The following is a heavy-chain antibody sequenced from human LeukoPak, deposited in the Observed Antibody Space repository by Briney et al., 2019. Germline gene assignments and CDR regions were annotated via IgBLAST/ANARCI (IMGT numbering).Heavy chain of an antibody. CDR3: ARVPMTSRDVTFDY. J-gene: IGHJ4*02. V-gene: IGHV1-8*01. D-gene: IGHD3-22*01. CDR1: GYTFNNYD. Sequence: GASVKVSCKTSGYTFNNYDINWVRQASGQGLEWMGWMNPNSGNTGYAQKFQGRVTMTRNTSISTAYMELSSLRSEDTAVYYCARVPMTSRDVTFDYWGQGTLVTVSS. CDR2: MNPNSGNT.